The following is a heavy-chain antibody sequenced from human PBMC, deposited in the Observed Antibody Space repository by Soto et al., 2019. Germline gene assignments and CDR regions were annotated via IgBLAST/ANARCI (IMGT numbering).Heavy chain of an antibody. Sequence: PGGSLRLSCAASGVTFSSYGMHWGRQAPGKGLEGGGVIWYDGSNKYYADSVKGRFTISRDNAKNSLYLQMNSLRAEDTAVYYCARDTRGRSVRRIAVAGTTVRSNPIGYWGQGTLVTVSS. D-gene: IGHD6-19*01. CDR1: GVTFSSYG. V-gene: IGHV3-33*01. CDR2: IWYDGSNK. CDR3: ARDTRGRSVRRIAVAGTTVRSNPIGY. J-gene: IGHJ4*02.